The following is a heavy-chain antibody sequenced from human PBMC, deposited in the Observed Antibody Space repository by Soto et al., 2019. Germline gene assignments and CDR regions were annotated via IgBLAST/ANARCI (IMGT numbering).Heavy chain of an antibody. CDR3: TPLHSYGPDY. J-gene: IGHJ4*02. D-gene: IGHD5-18*01. CDR1: GFTFDNVW. CDR2: IKSKSDGGTP. Sequence: PGGYVRLCCATSGFTFDNVWMTWVRQAPGKGLEWVGHIKSKSDGGTPSYAAAVKGRFTISRDNAKNTVYVQMHSLKTEDTAVYYFTPLHSYGPDYRGQGALVTV. V-gene: IGHV3-15*01.